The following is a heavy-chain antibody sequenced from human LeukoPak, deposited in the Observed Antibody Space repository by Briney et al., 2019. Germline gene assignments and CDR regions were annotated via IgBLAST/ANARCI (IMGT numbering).Heavy chain of an antibody. V-gene: IGHV3-73*01. CDR3: TRRAYDSSGYAFDY. D-gene: IGHD3-22*01. J-gene: IGHJ4*02. Sequence: GGSLRLSCAASGFTFSGSAMHWVRQASGKGLEWVGRIRSKANSYATAYAASVKGRFTISRDDSKNTAYLQMNSLKTEDTDVYYCTRRAYDSSGYAFDYWGQGTLVTVSS. CDR1: GFTFSGSA. CDR2: IRSKANSYAT.